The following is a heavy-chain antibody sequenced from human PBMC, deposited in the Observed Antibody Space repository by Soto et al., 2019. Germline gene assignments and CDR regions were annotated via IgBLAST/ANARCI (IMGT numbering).Heavy chain of an antibody. D-gene: IGHD3-22*01. CDR1: GFTFSSYG. V-gene: IGHV3-33*01. CDR3: ARDSKDDSSGYYAGCDY. Sequence: QVQLVESGGGVVQPGRSLRLSCAVSGFTFSSYGMNWVRQAPGTGLEWVAAIYYDGSNKYYAASVRGRFTISRENFKNTLYLHMNSLRAEDTAVYYCARDSKDDSSGYYAGCDYWGQGTLVTVSS. J-gene: IGHJ4*02. CDR2: IYYDGSNK.